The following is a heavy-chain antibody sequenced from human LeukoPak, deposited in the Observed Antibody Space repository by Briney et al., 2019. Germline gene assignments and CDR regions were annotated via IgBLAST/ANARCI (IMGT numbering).Heavy chain of an antibody. CDR1: GFTFSSYG. Sequence: GGSLRLSCAASGFTFSSYGMHWVRQAPGKGLEWVAVIWYDGSNKYYADSVKGRFTISRDNSKNTLYLQMNSLRAEDTAVYYCARDILVGQGYFDYWGQGTLVTVSS. CDR2: IWYDGSNK. CDR3: ARDILVGQGYFDY. V-gene: IGHV3-33*01. J-gene: IGHJ4*02.